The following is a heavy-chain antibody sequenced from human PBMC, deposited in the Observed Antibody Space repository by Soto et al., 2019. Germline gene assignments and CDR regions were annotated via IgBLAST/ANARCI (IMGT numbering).Heavy chain of an antibody. D-gene: IGHD6-19*01. CDR1: GFTFSTYS. J-gene: IGHJ4*02. CDR2: ISSSSTR. CDR3: ARERGSGWTFDY. V-gene: IGHV3-48*01. Sequence: EVQLVESGGDLVQPGGSLRLSCAASGFTFSTYSMNWVRQAPGKGLEWVSSISSSSTRYYADSVKGRFTISRDNVQNSLYLQMHSLRAEDTAVYYCARERGSGWTFDYWGQGTLVTVSS.